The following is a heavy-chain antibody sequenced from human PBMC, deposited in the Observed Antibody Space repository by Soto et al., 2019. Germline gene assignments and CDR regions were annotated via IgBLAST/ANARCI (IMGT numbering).Heavy chain of an antibody. J-gene: IGHJ4*02. CDR2: ISGSGGSP. Sequence: EVQLLESGGGLVQPGGSLRLSCAASGFSFSTYTMSWVRRAPGKGLEWDSAISGSGGSPSYADSVQGRFTISRDNPKKTLYLQMNSLRAEDTAVYYCAKARCTTSNCYVPDYWGQGTLVIVSS. V-gene: IGHV3-23*01. D-gene: IGHD2-8*01. CDR3: AKARCTTSNCYVPDY. CDR1: GFSFSTYT.